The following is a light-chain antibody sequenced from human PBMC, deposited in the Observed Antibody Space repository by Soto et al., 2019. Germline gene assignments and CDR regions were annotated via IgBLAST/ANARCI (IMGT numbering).Light chain of an antibody. Sequence: SYELTQPLSVSVALGQTARITCGGNNIGSKNVHWYQQKPGQAPVLVIYRDSNRPSGIPERFSGSKAGNTATLTISRAQAGDEADYYCQVWDSSTARVFGGGTKLTVL. CDR1: NIGSKN. CDR2: RDS. V-gene: IGLV3-9*01. CDR3: QVWDSSTARV. J-gene: IGLJ3*02.